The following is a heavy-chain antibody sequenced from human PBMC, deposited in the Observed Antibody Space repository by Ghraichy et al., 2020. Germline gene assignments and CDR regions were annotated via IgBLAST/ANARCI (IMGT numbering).Heavy chain of an antibody. D-gene: IGHD2-2*01. V-gene: IGHV3-23*01. CDR3: AKEGCGSTSCYGFDYYYYMDV. J-gene: IGHJ6*03. CDR1: GFTFSSYA. Sequence: GESLNISCAASGFTFSSYAMSWVRQAPGKGLEWVSAISGSGGSTYYADSVKGRFTISRDNSKNTLYLQMNSLRVEDTAVYYCAKEGCGSTSCYGFDYYYYMDVWGKGTTVTVSS. CDR2: ISGSGGST.